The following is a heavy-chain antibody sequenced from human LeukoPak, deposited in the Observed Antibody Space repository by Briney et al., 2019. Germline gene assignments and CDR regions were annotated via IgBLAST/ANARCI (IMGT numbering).Heavy chain of an antibody. D-gene: IGHD3-22*01. CDR3: AAPYYYDSSGYYNFAGAFDI. J-gene: IGHJ3*02. CDR1: GFTVSSNY. V-gene: IGHV3-53*01. CDR2: IYSGGST. Sequence: GGSLRLSCAASGFTVSSNYMSWVRQAPGKGLEWVSVIYSGGSTYYADSVKGRFTISRDNSKNTLYLQMNSLRAEDTAVYYCAAPYYYDSSGYYNFAGAFDIWGQGTMVTVSS.